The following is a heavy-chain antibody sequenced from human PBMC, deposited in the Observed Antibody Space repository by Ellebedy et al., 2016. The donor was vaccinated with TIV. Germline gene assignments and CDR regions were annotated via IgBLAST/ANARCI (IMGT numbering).Heavy chain of an antibody. D-gene: IGHD4-17*01. CDR2: IDHSGST. J-gene: IGHJ3*02. CDR3: AKRQAYGDYEYAFDI. CDR1: GGSIISTNW. Sequence: MPSETLSLTCAVSGGSIISTNWWRWVRQPPGKGQEWIGEIDHSGSTNYNPSLKSRVTISVDKSKNQFYLKLSSVTAADTAVYYCAKRQAYGDYEYAFDIWGQGTMVTVSS. V-gene: IGHV4-4*02.